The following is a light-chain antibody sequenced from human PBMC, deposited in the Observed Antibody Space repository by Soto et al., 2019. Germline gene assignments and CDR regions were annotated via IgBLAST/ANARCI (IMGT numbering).Light chain of an antibody. V-gene: IGLV2-14*03. CDR2: GVS. J-gene: IGLJ1*01. Sequence: QSALTQPASVSGSPGQSITISCTGTSSDVGGYNHVSWYQQHAGKAPRLMIYGVSYRPSGVSNRFSGSKSGNTAFLTISGLQAEDEADYYCKSFRRAFTYVFGTGTTLTVL. CDR3: KSFRRAFTYV. CDR1: SSDVGGYNH.